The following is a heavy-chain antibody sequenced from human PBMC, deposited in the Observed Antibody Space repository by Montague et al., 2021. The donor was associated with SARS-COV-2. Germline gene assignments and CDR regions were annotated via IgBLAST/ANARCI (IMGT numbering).Heavy chain of an antibody. J-gene: IGHJ3*02. D-gene: IGHD3-22*01. Sequence: TLSLTCTVSGGSISSGGYYWSWIRQHPGKGLEWIGYIYYSGGTYYNPSLKSRVTLSVDTSKNQFSLKLSSVTAADTAVYYCARARITMIVVVNAFDIWGQGTLVTVSS. CDR3: ARARITMIVVVNAFDI. CDR1: GGSISSGGYY. V-gene: IGHV4-31*03. CDR2: IYYSGGT.